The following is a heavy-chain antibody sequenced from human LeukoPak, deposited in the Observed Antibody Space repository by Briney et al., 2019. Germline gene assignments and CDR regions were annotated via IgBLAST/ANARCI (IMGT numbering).Heavy chain of an antibody. CDR3: ARHMTTGTTYWFDP. D-gene: IGHD4-17*01. Sequence: SETLSLTCTVSGGSISSGGYYWSWIRQHPGKGLEWIGYIYYSGSTYYNPSLKSRVTISVDTSKNQFSLKLSSVTAADTAVYYCARHMTTGTTYWFDPWGQGTLVTVSS. CDR2: IYYSGST. CDR1: GGSISSGGYY. J-gene: IGHJ5*02. V-gene: IGHV4-31*03.